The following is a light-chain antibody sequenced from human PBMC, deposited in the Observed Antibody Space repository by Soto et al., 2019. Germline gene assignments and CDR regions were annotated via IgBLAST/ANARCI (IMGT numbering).Light chain of an antibody. V-gene: IGKV1-6*01. J-gene: IGKJ1*01. Sequence: AIQMTQSPSSMSASVGDRVTITCRASQGIRNDLGLYQQKPGQAPKLLIYSASSLQSGVPSRFSGSGFGTDFTLTISSLQPEDFSTYYCLHDYNYPRSFDQGNQVEIK. CDR1: QGIRND. CDR3: LHDYNYPRS. CDR2: SAS.